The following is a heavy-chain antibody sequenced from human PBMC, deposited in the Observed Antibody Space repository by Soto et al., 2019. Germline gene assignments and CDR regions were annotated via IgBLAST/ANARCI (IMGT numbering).Heavy chain of an antibody. Sequence: EVQLWESGGTLAQPGGSLRLSCAASGFTFSSYTMSWVRQAPGQGLEWVSAISGSGSRTFYADSLKGHFSISRDNSNNTLYLQMNGLTAEDTAVYYCATSGDIFGGRGDPWYFDLWGRGTLVTVSS. D-gene: IGHD3-16*01. CDR2: ISGSGSRT. V-gene: IGHV3-23*01. CDR3: ATSGDIFGGRGDPWYFDL. J-gene: IGHJ2*01. CDR1: GFTFSSYT.